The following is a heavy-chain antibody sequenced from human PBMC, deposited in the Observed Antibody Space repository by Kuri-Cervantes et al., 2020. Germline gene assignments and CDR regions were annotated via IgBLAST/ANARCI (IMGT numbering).Heavy chain of an antibody. CDR1: GFTFSSYA. CDR2: ISGSGGST. CDR3: TRAAAGTVWINWFDP. Sequence: GESLKISCAASGFTFSSYAMSWVRQAPGKGLEWVSAISGSGGSTYYADSVKGRFTISRDNSKNTLYLQMNSLRAEDTAVYYCTRAAAGTVWINWFDPWGQGTLVTVSS. D-gene: IGHD6-13*01. V-gene: IGHV3-23*01. J-gene: IGHJ5*02.